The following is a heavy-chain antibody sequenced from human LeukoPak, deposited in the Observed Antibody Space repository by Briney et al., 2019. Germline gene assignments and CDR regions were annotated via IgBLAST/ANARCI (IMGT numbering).Heavy chain of an antibody. D-gene: IGHD3-10*01. Sequence: GGSLRLSCTASGFTFSSYAMNWVRQAPGKGLEWVSGIGAGGTFTYYADSVKGRFTISRDNSRNTLYLQMNSLRAEDTAVYYCAKDLRPIYYGSGSYPDYWGQGTLVTVSS. V-gene: IGHV3-23*01. CDR1: GFTFSSYA. CDR2: IGAGGTFT. CDR3: AKDLRPIYYGSGSYPDY. J-gene: IGHJ4*02.